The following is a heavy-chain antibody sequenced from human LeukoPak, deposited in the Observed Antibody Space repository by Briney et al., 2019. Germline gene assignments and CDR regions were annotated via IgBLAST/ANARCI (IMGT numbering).Heavy chain of an antibody. Sequence: GGSLRLSCAASGFTFSSYSMHWVRQAPGKGLEWVSYISSSSSTIYYADSVRGRFTISRDNAKNSLYLQMNSLRAEDTAVYYCARDGLNWAYYFDYWGQGTLVTVSS. CDR2: ISSSSSTI. CDR1: GFTFSSYS. V-gene: IGHV3-48*01. D-gene: IGHD7-27*01. CDR3: ARDGLNWAYYFDY. J-gene: IGHJ4*02.